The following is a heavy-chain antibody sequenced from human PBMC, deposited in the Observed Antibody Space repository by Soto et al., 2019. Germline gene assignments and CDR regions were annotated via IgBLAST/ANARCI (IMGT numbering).Heavy chain of an antibody. V-gene: IGHV1-2*02. D-gene: IGHD3-10*01. CDR1: GYTFTHYF. CDR2: INPKSGDT. J-gene: IGHJ4*02. CDR3: ARVPGHKNSRGDF. Sequence: QVHLMQSGPEVRRPGASVTVSCKASGYTFTHYFIHWVRRAPGQGLEWMGYINPKSGDTHYSQTVRGRVSMTRDTSTDTANMGLSSLKSDDTAVYFCARVPGHKNSRGDFWGQGTPITVSS.